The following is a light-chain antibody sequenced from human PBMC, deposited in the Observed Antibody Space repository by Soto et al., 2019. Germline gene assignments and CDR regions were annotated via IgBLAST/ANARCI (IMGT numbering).Light chain of an antibody. CDR3: SSYTSSSTPYVL. Sequence: QSVLTQPASVSGSPGQSITISCTGTSSDVGGYNYVSWYQQHPGKAPKLMIYEVSNRPSGVSNRFSGSKSGNTASLTISGLQAEDEADYYCSSYTSSSTPYVLFGGGTQLTVL. V-gene: IGLV2-14*01. J-gene: IGLJ2*01. CDR1: SSDVGGYNY. CDR2: EVS.